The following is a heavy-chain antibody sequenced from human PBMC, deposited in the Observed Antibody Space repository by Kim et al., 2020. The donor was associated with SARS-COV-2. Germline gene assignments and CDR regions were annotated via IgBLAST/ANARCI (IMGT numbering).Heavy chain of an antibody. CDR1: GYTFTSYD. D-gene: IGHD2-15*01. J-gene: IGHJ3*02. Sequence: ASVKVSCKASGYTFTSYDINWVRQATGQGLEWIGWMNPNSGNTGYAQKFQGRVTMTRNTSISTAYMELSSLRSEDTAVYYCARTATYCSGGSCYSWLVVGAFDIWGQGTMVTVSS. V-gene: IGHV1-8*01. CDR2: MNPNSGNT. CDR3: ARTATYCSGGSCYSWLVVGAFDI.